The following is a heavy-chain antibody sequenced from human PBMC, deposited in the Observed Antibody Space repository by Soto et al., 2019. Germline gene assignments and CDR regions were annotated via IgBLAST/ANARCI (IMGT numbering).Heavy chain of an antibody. J-gene: IGHJ4*02. CDR2: IYDSGST. CDR3: ASAPNCDYYFDY. CDR1: GGSISSYY. V-gene: IGHV4-59*01. Sequence: SETLSLTCTFSGGSISSYYWSWIRQPPGKGLEWIGYIYDSGSTNYNPALKSRVNISGDTSKNQFSLKLSSVTAADTAVYYCASAPNCDYYFDYWGQGTLVTVSS. D-gene: IGHD1-1*01.